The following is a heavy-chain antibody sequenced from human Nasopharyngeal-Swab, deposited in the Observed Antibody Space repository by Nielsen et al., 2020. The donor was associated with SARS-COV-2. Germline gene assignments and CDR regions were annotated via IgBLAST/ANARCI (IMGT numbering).Heavy chain of an antibody. D-gene: IGHD2-21*01. Sequence: GQSLKISCAASGFTFSDYYMSWIRQAPGKGLEWVAVIWYDGTNKYYADSVKGRFTISRDNSKNTLYLQMTSLRAEDTAVYSCARDRFHSPSDPWGQGTLVTVSS. CDR2: IWYDGTNK. CDR3: ARDRFHSPSDP. CDR1: GFTFSDYY. J-gene: IGHJ5*02. V-gene: IGHV3-33*08.